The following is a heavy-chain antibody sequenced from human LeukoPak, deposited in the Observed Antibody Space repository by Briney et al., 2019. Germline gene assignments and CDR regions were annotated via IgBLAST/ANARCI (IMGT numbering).Heavy chain of an antibody. V-gene: IGHV4-39*07. CDR3: ARDVQGAYCSSTSCYNWFDP. Sequence: GSLRLSCAASGFTFSSYEMNWFRQAPGKGLEWIGSIYYSGSTYYNPSLKSRVTISVDTSKNQFSLKLSSVTAADTAVYYCARDVQGAYCSSTSCYNWFDPWGQGTLVTVSS. CDR1: GFTFSSYE. CDR2: IYYSGST. J-gene: IGHJ5*02. D-gene: IGHD2-2*01.